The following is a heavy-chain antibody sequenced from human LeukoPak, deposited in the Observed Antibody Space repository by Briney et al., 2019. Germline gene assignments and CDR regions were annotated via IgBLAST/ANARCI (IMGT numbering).Heavy chain of an antibody. D-gene: IGHD6-13*01. CDR2: IYYSGST. J-gene: IGHJ4*02. Sequence: ETLSLTCTVSGGSISSSSYYWGWIRQPPGKGLEWIGSIYYSGSTYYNPSLKSRVTISVDTSKNQFSLKLSSVTAADTAVYYCARHFSSGYSSSWYGNYFDYWGQGTLVTVSS. V-gene: IGHV4-39*01. CDR3: ARHFSSGYSSSWYGNYFDY. CDR1: GGSISSSSYY.